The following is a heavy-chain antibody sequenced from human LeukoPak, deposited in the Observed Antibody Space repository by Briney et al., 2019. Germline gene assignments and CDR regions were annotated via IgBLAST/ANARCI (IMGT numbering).Heavy chain of an antibody. V-gene: IGHV1-69*06. CDR1: GGTFSSYA. D-gene: IGHD3-10*01. CDR3: ARRTMVRGVRNWFDP. J-gene: IGHJ5*02. Sequence: SVKVSCKASGGTFSSYAISWVRQAPGQGLEWMGGIIPIFGTANYAQKFQGRVTITADKSTSTAYMELSSLRFEDTAVYYCARRTMVRGVRNWFDPWGQGTLVTVSS. CDR2: IIPIFGTA.